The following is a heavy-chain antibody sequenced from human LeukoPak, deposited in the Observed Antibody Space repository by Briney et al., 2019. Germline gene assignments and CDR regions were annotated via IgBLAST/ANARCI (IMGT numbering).Heavy chain of an antibody. D-gene: IGHD4-17*01. J-gene: IGHJ4*02. CDR3: ARGRGKGEPGDYSHL. V-gene: IGHV3-30-3*01. CDR2: ISYDGSNK. CDR1: GFTFSSYA. Sequence: PGGSLRLSCAASGFTFSSYAMHWVRQAPGKGLEWVAVISYDGSNKYYADSVKGRFTISRDNSKNTLYLQMNSLRAEDTAVYYCARGRGKGEPGDYSHLWGQGTLVTVSS.